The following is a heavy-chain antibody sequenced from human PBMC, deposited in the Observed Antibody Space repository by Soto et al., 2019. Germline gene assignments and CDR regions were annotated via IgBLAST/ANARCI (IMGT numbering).Heavy chain of an antibody. CDR3: TTQGAARPFTYYYYYYMDV. V-gene: IGHV3-15*01. J-gene: IGHJ6*03. D-gene: IGHD6-6*01. Sequence: EVQLVESGGGLVKPGGSLRLSCAASGFTFSNAWMSWVRQAPGKGLEWVGRIKSKTDGGTTDYAAPVKGRFTISKDDSKNTLYLQMNSLKTEDTAVYYCTTQGAARPFTYYYYYYMDVWGKGTTVTVSS. CDR2: IKSKTDGGTT. CDR1: GFTFSNAW.